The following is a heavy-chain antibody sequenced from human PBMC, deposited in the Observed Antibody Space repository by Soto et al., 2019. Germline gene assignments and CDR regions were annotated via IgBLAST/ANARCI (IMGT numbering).Heavy chain of an antibody. V-gene: IGHV1-8*01. Sequence: ASVKVSCKASGYTFTSYDINWVRQATGQGLEWMGWMNPNSGNTGYAQKFQGRVTMTRNTSISTAYMELSSLRSEDTAVYYCARISGDFGLGSSMDVWGQGTTVTVPS. J-gene: IGHJ6*02. D-gene: IGHD3-3*01. CDR1: GYTFTSYD. CDR3: ARISGDFGLGSSMDV. CDR2: MNPNSGNT.